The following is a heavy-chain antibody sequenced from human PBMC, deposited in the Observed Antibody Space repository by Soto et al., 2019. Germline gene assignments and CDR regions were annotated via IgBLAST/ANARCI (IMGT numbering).Heavy chain of an antibody. CDR3: ATDHTGFGELLFHYGMDV. CDR1: GYTLTELS. Sequence: ASVKVSCKVSGYTLTELSMHWVRQAPGKGLEWMGGFDPEDGETIYAQKFQGRVTMTGDTSTDTAYMELSSLRSEDTAVYYCATDHTGFGELLFHYGMDVWGQGTTVTVSS. J-gene: IGHJ6*02. CDR2: FDPEDGET. V-gene: IGHV1-24*01. D-gene: IGHD3-10*01.